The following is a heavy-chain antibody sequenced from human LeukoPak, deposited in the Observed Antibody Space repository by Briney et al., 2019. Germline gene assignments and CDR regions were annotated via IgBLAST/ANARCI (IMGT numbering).Heavy chain of an antibody. Sequence: GASVKVSCKASGYTFTSYTITWVRQAPGQGLEWMGWISAYNGNTNYAQNLQGRVTMTTDTSTSTAYMELRNLRSDDTAVYYCARDSSGWYGEGDYWGQGTLVTVSS. CDR1: GYTFTSYT. CDR3: ARDSSGWYGEGDY. D-gene: IGHD6-19*01. J-gene: IGHJ4*02. CDR2: ISAYNGNT. V-gene: IGHV1-18*01.